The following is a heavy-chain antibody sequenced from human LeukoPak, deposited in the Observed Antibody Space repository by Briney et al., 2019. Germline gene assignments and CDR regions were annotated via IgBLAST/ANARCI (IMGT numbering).Heavy chain of an antibody. J-gene: IGHJ3*02. Sequence: GASVKVSCKASGYTFTGYYMHWVRQAPGQGLEWMGIINPSGGSTSYAQKFQGRVTMTRDTSTSTVYMELSSLRSEDTAVYYCARVAQSEAFDIWGQGTMVTVSS. CDR1: GYTFTGYY. V-gene: IGHV1-46*01. D-gene: IGHD4-11*01. CDR3: ARVAQSEAFDI. CDR2: INPSGGST.